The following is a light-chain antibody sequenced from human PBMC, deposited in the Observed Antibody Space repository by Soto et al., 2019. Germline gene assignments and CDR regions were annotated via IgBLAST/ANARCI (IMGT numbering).Light chain of an antibody. CDR1: SSDVGGYNF. CDR3: SSYAGSNIL. CDR2: EVT. Sequence: QSALTQPPSASGSPGQSVTISCTGTSSDVGGYNFVSWYQHHPGKGPKLMIYEVTKQPSGVPDRFSGSKSGNTASLTVSGLQTEDEADYYCSSYAGSNILFGGGTKLTVL. V-gene: IGLV2-8*01. J-gene: IGLJ2*01.